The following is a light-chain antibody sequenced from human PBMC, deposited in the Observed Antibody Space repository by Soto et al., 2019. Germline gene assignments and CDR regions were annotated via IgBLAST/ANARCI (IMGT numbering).Light chain of an antibody. CDR3: SSYRASSTTHYV. CDR1: SSDVGGYNY. J-gene: IGLJ1*01. V-gene: IGLV2-14*03. Sequence: QSALTQPASLSGSPGQSITISCTGTSSDVGGYNYVSWYQQHPGKAPKLMIYDVSNRPSGVSNPFSGSKSGNTASLTISGLQAEDEADYYCSSYRASSTTHYVFGTGTKVTVL. CDR2: DVS.